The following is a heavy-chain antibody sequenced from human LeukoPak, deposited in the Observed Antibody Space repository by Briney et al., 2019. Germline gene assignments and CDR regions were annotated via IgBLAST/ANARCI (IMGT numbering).Heavy chain of an antibody. Sequence: SETLSLTCTVSGGSISSSSYYWGWIRQPPGKGLEWIGSIYYSGSTYYNPSLKSRVTISVDTSKNQFSLKLSSVTAADTAVYYCARLHYGGNYGYYYYYIDVWGKGTTVTISS. CDR1: GGSISSSSYY. CDR2: IYYSGST. J-gene: IGHJ6*03. D-gene: IGHD4-23*01. V-gene: IGHV4-39*01. CDR3: ARLHYGGNYGYYYYYIDV.